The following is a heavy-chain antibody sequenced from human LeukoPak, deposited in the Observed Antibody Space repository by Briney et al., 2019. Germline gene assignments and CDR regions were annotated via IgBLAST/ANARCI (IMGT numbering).Heavy chain of an antibody. CDR1: GYTFTCYY. D-gene: IGHD2-2*01. J-gene: IGHJ6*02. CDR3: ARGTHRIPNMSVYCSSTSCYHPLGYGMDV. Sequence: ASVKVSCKASGYTFTCYYMHWARQAPGQGLEWMGWINPNSGGTNYAQKFQGRVTMTRDTSISTAYMELSRLRSDDTAVYYCARGTHRIPNMSVYCSSTSCYHPLGYGMDVWGQGTTVTVSS. CDR2: INPNSGGT. V-gene: IGHV1-2*02.